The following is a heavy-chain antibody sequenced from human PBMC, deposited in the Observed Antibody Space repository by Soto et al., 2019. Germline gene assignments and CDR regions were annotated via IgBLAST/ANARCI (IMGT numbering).Heavy chain of an antibody. CDR1: GFTFNNAW. D-gene: IGHD6-13*01. Sequence: EVQLVESGGGLVKSGGSLRLSCAASGFTFNNAWMSWVRQAPGKGLEWVGRIKSTVDGGTTDYAGPVKGRFTISRDDSINTLDLQMNSLKTEDTCVYYCTGGRWAARAYYYYYGMDVRRQGATVTVSS. CDR2: IKSTVDGGTT. J-gene: IGHJ6*02. V-gene: IGHV3-15*01. CDR3: TGGRWAARAYYYYYGMDV.